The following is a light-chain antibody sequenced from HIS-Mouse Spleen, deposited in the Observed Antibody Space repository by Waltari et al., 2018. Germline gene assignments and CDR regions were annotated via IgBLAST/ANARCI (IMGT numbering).Light chain of an antibody. CDR1: RRRSYY. Sequence: SSELTQDPAVSVAVGQTVRITCQGDRRRSYYASWYQQKPGQAPVLVIYGKNNRPSGIPDRFSGSRSGNTASLTITGAQAEDEADYYCNSRDSSGNHVLFGGGTKLTVL. J-gene: IGLJ2*01. V-gene: IGLV3-19*01. CDR2: GKN. CDR3: NSRDSSGNHVL.